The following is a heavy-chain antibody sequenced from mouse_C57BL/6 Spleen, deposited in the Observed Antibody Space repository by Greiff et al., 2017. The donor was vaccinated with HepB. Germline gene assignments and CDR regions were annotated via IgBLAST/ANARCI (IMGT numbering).Heavy chain of an antibody. CDR3: ARENWDDAMDY. CDR1: GYTFTSYW. CDR2: INPSNGGT. V-gene: IGHV1-53*01. D-gene: IGHD4-1*01. Sequence: QVQLKQPGTELVKPGASVKLSCKASGYTFTSYWMHWVKQRPGQGLEWIGNINPSNGGTNYNEKFKSKATLTVDKSSSTADMQLSSLTSEDSAVYYCARENWDDAMDYWGQGTSVTVSS. J-gene: IGHJ4*01.